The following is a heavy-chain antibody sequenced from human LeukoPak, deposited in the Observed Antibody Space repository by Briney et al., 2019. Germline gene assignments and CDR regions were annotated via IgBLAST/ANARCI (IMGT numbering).Heavy chain of an antibody. V-gene: IGHV4-31*03. CDR3: AGHGSGSSLDY. Sequence: SQTLSLTCTVSGGSISSGGYYWSWIRQHPGKGLEWIGYIYYSGSTYYNPSLKSRVTMSVDTSKNQFSLNLSSVTAADTAVYYCAGHGSGSSLDYWGQGTLVTVSS. D-gene: IGHD6-13*01. CDR2: IYYSGST. J-gene: IGHJ4*02. CDR1: GGSISSGGYY.